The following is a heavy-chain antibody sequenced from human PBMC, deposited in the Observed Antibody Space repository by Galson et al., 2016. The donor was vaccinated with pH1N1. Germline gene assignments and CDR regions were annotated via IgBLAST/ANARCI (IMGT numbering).Heavy chain of an antibody. V-gene: IGHV7-4-1*02. CDR3: ARETPSPSPTVLRYFDWSRGLSAFDM. Sequence: SVKVSCKAPGATFNSYGIHWVRQAPGQGLEWMGWINTKTGNPTYAQGFTGRFVFSLDTSVNTAYLQINSLKADDTAVYYCARETPSPSPTVLRYFDWSRGLSAFDMWGRGTLVTVSS. CDR1: GATFNSYG. D-gene: IGHD3-9*01. CDR2: INTKTGNP. J-gene: IGHJ3*02.